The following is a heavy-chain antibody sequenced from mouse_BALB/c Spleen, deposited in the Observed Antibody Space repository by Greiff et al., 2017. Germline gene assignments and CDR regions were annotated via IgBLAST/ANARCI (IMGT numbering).Heavy chain of an antibody. CDR1: GFTFSSFG. CDR2: ISSGSSTI. V-gene: IGHV5-17*02. J-gene: IGHJ4*01. D-gene: IGHD1-1*02. Sequence: EVKLVESGGGLVQPGGSRKLSCAASGFTFSSFGMHWVRQAPGKGLEWVAYISSGSSTIYYADTVKGRFTISGDNPKNTLFLQMTSLRSEDTAMYYCARAGRDYAMDYWGQGTSVTVSS. CDR3: ARAGRDYAMDY.